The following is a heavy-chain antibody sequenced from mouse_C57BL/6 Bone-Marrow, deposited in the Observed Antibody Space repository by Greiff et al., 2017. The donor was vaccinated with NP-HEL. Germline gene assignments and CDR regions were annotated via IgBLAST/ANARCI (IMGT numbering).Heavy chain of an antibody. J-gene: IGHJ4*01. CDR2: IDPSDSYT. V-gene: IGHV1-69*01. CDR1: GYTFTSYW. CDR3: ALPMDY. Sequence: VQLHQPGAELVMPGASVKLSCKASGYTFTSYWMHWVKQRPGQGLEWIGEIDPSDSYTNYNQKFKGKSTLTVDKSSSTAYMQLSSLTSEDSAVYYCALPMDYWGQGTSVTVSS.